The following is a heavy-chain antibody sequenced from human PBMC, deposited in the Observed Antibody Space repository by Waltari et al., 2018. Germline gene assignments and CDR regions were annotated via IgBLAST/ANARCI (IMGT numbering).Heavy chain of an antibody. CDR1: GFTFRTYA. J-gene: IGHJ4*02. CDR2: ITVGDDT. V-gene: IGHV3-23*01. D-gene: IGHD1-20*01. CDR3: ATPFYNWDDPLHS. Sequence: EVQLLESGGDLVPPGGSLRLSCAASGFTFRTYAINWVRLAPGTGLEWVSAITVGDDTYYADSVKGRFTISRDTSKDSVHLQMNGLRAEDTAIYYCATPFYNWDDPLHSWGQGTLVTVSS.